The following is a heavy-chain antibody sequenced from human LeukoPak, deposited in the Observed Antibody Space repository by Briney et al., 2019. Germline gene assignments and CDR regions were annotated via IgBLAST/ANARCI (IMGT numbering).Heavy chain of an antibody. D-gene: IGHD6-19*01. J-gene: IGHJ4*02. CDR1: GYTFTAYY. Sequence: ASVKVSCKASGYTFTAYYIHLVRQAPGQGLEWMGRINPNSGGTNYAQKLQGRVTMTTDTSTSTAYMELRSLRSDDTAVYYCARVSVAGDYFDYWGQGTLVTVSS. CDR2: INPNSGGT. V-gene: IGHV1-2*06. CDR3: ARVSVAGDYFDY.